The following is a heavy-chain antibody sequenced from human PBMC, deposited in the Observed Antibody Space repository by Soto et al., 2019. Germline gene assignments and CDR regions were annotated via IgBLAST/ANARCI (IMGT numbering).Heavy chain of an antibody. CDR3: ARFRGSYGMDV. V-gene: IGHV1-69*02. J-gene: IGHJ6*02. D-gene: IGHD3-10*01. CDR1: GGTFSSYT. Sequence: QVQLVQSGAEVKKPGSSVKVSCKGSGGTFSSYTISWVRQAPGQGLEWMGRIIPILGIANHAQKFRGRVTITADKSTSTAYMELSSLSSEDTAVYYCARFRGSYGMDVWGQGTTVTVSS. CDR2: IIPILGIA.